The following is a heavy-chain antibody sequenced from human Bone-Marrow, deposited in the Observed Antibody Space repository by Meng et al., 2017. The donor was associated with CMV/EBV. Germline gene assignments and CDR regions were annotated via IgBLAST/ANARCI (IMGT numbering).Heavy chain of an antibody. J-gene: IGHJ6*02. CDR2: INHSGST. Sequence: GSLRLSCAVYGGSFSGYYWSWIRQPPGKGLELIGEINHSGSTNYNPSLKSRVTISVDTSKNKFSLKLSSGTAADTAVYYCARDAARLAARSSYYYYGMDVWGQGTTVTVSS. CDR1: GGSFSGYY. V-gene: IGHV4-34*01. D-gene: IGHD6-6*01. CDR3: ARDAARLAARSSYYYYGMDV.